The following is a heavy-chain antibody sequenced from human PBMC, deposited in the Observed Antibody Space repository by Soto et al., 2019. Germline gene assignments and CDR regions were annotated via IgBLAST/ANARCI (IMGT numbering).Heavy chain of an antibody. J-gene: IGHJ6*03. CDR3: ARLLWFGESPYMDV. D-gene: IGHD3-10*01. V-gene: IGHV4-59*01. Sequence: SQTLSLPCTVSGGSISSYYWSWIRQPPGKGLEWIGYIYYSGSTNYNPSLKSRVTISVDTSKNQFSLKLSSVTAADTAVYYCARLLWFGESPYMDVWGKGTTVTVSS. CDR1: GGSISSYY. CDR2: IYYSGST.